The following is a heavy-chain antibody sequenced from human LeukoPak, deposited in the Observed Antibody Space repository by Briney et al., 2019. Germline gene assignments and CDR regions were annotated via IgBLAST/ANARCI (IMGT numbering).Heavy chain of an antibody. CDR3: ARGYASGTYYSDY. V-gene: IGHV3-23*01. CDR2: ISGSGGNT. J-gene: IGHJ4*02. Sequence: GGSLRLSCAASGFTFSDYAMSWFRQAPGKGLEWVSAISGSGGNTYYADSVRGRFTISRDKSKNTLFLQMNSLRAEDTAVYYCARGYASGTYYSDYWGQGTLVTVSS. CDR1: GFTFSDYA. D-gene: IGHD3-10*01.